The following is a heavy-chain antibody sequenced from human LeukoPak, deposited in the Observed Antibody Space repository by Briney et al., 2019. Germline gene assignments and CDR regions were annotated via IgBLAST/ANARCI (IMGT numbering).Heavy chain of an antibody. CDR3: ARSLYGDYLTDFNY. CDR1: GFTFSSYA. J-gene: IGHJ4*02. V-gene: IGHV3-21*01. Sequence: GGSLRLSCAASGFTFSSYAMNWVRQAPGKGLEWVSSISSSSSYIYYADSVKGRFTISRDNAKNSLYLQMNSLRAEDTAVYYCARSLYGDYLTDFNYWGQGTLVTVSS. D-gene: IGHD4-17*01. CDR2: ISSSSSYI.